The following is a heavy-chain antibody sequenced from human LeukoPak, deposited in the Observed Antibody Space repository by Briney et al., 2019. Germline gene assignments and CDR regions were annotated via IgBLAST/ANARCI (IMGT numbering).Heavy chain of an antibody. D-gene: IGHD4-17*01. CDR1: GFTFSAYG. V-gene: IGHV3-23*01. Sequence: GESLRLSCAASGFTFSAYGMSWVRQAPGKGLEWVSHISDTVRDTWYANSVKGRFIISRDNSSDTVYLQMSSLRPEDTALYFCAKDNYGGIFASWGQGTLVTVSS. CDR2: ISDTVRDT. CDR3: AKDNYGGIFAS. J-gene: IGHJ4*02.